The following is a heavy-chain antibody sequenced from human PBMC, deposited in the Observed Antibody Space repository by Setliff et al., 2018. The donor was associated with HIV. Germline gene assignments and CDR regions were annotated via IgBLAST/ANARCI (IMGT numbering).Heavy chain of an antibody. CDR2: INHSGLT. V-gene: IGHV4-34*01. J-gene: IGHJ3*01. CDR1: GGSFSGYY. CDR3: VRAGDYYDSTGARAGFDF. D-gene: IGHD3-22*01. Sequence: SETLSLTCAVYGGSFSGYYWSWIRQPPGKGLEWIGEINHSGLTNYSPSLKSRVSMSLDKSKNQFSLKMTSVTAADTAVYYCVRAGDYYDSTGARAGFDFWGQGTRVTVSS.